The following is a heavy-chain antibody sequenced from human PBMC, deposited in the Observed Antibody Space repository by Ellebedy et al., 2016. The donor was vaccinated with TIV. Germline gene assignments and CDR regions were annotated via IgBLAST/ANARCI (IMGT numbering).Heavy chain of an antibody. Sequence: PGGSLRLSCAASGFTFDDYGMSWVRQAPGKGLEWVSGIKWNGGSTGYADSVKGRFTISRDNAKNSRYLQMNSLRAEDTSLYYCARDRSVVMTSDAFDIWGQGTIVTVSS. CDR1: GFTFDDYG. CDR3: ARDRSVVMTSDAFDI. D-gene: IGHD4-23*01. J-gene: IGHJ3*02. V-gene: IGHV3-20*04. CDR2: IKWNGGST.